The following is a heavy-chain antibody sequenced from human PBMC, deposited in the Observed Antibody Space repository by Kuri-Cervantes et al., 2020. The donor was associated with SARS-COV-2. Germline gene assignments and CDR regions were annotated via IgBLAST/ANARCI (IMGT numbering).Heavy chain of an antibody. CDR2: IKQDGSEK. Sequence: GESLKISCAASGFTFSSYWMSWVRQAPGKGLEWVANIKQDGSEKYYVDSVKGRFTISRDNSKNTLYLQMNSLRAEDTAVYYCARSARAAGTYYYYGMDVWGQGTTVTVSS. J-gene: IGHJ6*02. CDR3: ARSARAAGTYYYYGMDV. CDR1: GFTFSSYW. V-gene: IGHV3-7*02. D-gene: IGHD6-13*01.